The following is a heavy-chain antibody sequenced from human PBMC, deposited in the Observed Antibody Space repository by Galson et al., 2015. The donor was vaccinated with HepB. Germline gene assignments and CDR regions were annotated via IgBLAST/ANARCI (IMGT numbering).Heavy chain of an antibody. V-gene: IGHV2-5*01. CDR3: AHRASSGYPNAFDI. CDR1: GFSLSTSGVG. D-gene: IGHD5-12*01. J-gene: IGHJ3*02. Sequence: PALVKPTQTLTLTCTLSGFSLSTSGVGVGWIRQPPGKALEWLALIYGNDDKRYSPSLKSRLHITKDTSKNQVVLTMTNMDPVDTATYYCAHRASSGYPNAFDIWGQGTMVTVSS. CDR2: IYGNDDK.